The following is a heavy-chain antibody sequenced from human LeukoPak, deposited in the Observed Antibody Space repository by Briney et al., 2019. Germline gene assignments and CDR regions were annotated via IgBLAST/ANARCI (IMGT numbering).Heavy chain of an antibody. Sequence: SETLSLTCTVSGGSISSYYWNWIRQPPGKGLEWIGYVYYSGTTNYNPSLKSRVTISVDTSKNQFSLKLSSVTAADTAIYYCAKWGYSRDSPLWGRGTLVTVSS. CDR2: VYYSGTT. J-gene: IGHJ4*02. D-gene: IGHD6-13*01. CDR3: AKWGYSRDSPL. V-gene: IGHV4-59*01. CDR1: GGSISSYY.